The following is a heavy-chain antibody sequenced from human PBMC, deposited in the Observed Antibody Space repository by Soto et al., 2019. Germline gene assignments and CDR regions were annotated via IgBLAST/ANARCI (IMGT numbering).Heavy chain of an antibody. Sequence: DSVKVYSKFSGYTLTELSIHCVRQAPGKGLEWMGGFDPEDGETIYAQKFQGRVTMTEDTSTDTAYMELSSLRSEDTAVYYCATAPRYGSGSYYRWGQGTLVTVSS. D-gene: IGHD3-10*01. CDR1: GYTLTELS. CDR2: FDPEDGET. V-gene: IGHV1-24*01. CDR3: ATAPRYGSGSYYR. J-gene: IGHJ4*02.